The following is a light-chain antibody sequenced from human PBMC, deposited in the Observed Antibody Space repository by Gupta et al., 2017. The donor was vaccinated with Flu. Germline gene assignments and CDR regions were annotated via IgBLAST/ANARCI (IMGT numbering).Light chain of an antibody. CDR1: QSVLYSSNNKNY. CDR2: WAS. Sequence: IVMTQSPDSMAVSPGERANINCKSSQSVLYSSNNKNYLAWYQQKPGHPPKLLIYWASTRESGVPDRFSGGGCRTDFTLTISSLQDEDVAVYYCQQYYCTPYSFGQGTKLEIK. J-gene: IGKJ2*03. CDR3: QQYYCTPYS. V-gene: IGKV4-1*01.